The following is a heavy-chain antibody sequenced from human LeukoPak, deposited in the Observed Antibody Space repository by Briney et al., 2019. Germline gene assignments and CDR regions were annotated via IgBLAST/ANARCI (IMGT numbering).Heavy chain of an antibody. V-gene: IGHV3-53*01. Sequence: GGSLRLSCAASGFTVSTNYMSWARQAPGKGLEWVSVVYSDGKICYADAVKGRFTISKDNSRNTLYLQMNSLRAEDTAVYYCEGWERPFDYWGQGTLVTVS. CDR1: GFTVSTNY. CDR3: EGWERPFDY. J-gene: IGHJ4*02. D-gene: IGHD1-26*01. CDR2: VYSDGKI.